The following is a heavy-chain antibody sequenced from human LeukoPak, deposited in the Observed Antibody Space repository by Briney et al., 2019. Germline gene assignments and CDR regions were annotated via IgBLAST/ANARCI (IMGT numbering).Heavy chain of an antibody. CDR2: IKQDGSEK. Sequence: GGSLRLSCAASGLTFSRYWMTWFRQAPGKGLEWVANIKQDGSEKYYVDSVKGRFTISRDNADRSLYLQMTSLRVEDTAVYFCARRYCTGVNCFAASYMCMDVWGKGTTVTVSS. J-gene: IGHJ6*03. CDR3: ARRYCTGVNCFAASYMCMDV. CDR1: GLTFSRYW. V-gene: IGHV3-7*01. D-gene: IGHD2-8*02.